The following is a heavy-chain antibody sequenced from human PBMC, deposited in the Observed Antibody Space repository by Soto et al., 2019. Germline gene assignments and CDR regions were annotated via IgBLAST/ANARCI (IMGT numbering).Heavy chain of an antibody. J-gene: IGHJ3*02. V-gene: IGHV3-53*01. CDR2: LYDVDGT. CDR1: GLTVSGKKY. CDR3: ASWVLQEHAHDI. D-gene: IGHD1-1*01. Sequence: DVQLVESGGGLIQPGGSLRLSCAAFGLTVSGKKYMAWVRQAPGKGLEWVSGLYDVDGTYYADSVKGRFTISRDSSKNIVYLQMNSLRPDGTAVYYCASWVLQEHAHDIWGLGTTVTVSS.